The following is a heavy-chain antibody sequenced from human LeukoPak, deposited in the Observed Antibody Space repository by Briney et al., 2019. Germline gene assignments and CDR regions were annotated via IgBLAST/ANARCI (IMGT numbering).Heavy chain of an antibody. J-gene: IGHJ5*02. CDR3: ARDGNYDFWSGYPPPPTWFDP. Sequence: ASVKVSCKASGYTFTGYYMHWVRQAPGQGLEWMGWINPNSGGTNYAQKFRGRVTMTRDTSISTAYMELSRLRSDDTAVYYCARDGNYDFWSGYPPPPTWFDPWGQGTLVTVSS. V-gene: IGHV1-2*02. CDR2: INPNSGGT. D-gene: IGHD3-3*01. CDR1: GYTFTGYY.